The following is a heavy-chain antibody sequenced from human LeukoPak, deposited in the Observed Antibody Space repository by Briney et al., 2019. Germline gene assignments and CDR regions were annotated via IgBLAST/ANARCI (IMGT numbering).Heavy chain of an antibody. J-gene: IGHJ4*02. CDR2: ITGSGSST. V-gene: IGHV3-23*01. D-gene: IGHD5-18*01. CDR1: GFTFTTYA. CDR3: AKRIQSAMATGY. Sequence: GGSLRLSCAASGFTFTTYAMSWVRQAPGKGLEWVSSITGSGSSTYYADSVRGRFTISRDNSKNTLYLQMNSLRAEDTAVYYCAKRIQSAMATGYWGQGTLVTVSS.